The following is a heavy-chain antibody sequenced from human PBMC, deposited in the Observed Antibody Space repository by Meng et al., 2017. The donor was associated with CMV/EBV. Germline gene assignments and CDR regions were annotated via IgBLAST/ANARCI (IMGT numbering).Heavy chain of an antibody. D-gene: IGHD5/OR15-5a*01. J-gene: IGHJ6*02. CDR2: ISPSGNYI. Sequence: GGSLRLSCAASGFTFRTSGMNWVRQAPGKGLEWVSSISPSGNYIYYAASLKGRFTISRDNANNSLFLQMNSLRAEDTAVYFCARDGLRNYYYYGMDVWGQGTTVTVS. V-gene: IGHV3-21*06. CDR1: GFTFRTSG. CDR3: ARDGLRNYYYYGMDV.